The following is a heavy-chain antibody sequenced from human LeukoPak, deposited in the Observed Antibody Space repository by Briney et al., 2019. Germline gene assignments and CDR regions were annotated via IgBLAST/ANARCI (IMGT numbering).Heavy chain of an antibody. CDR3: ASPDYGGNSDYFDY. J-gene: IGHJ4*02. D-gene: IGHD4-23*01. Sequence: QSGGSLRLSCAASGFTFSSYWMRWVRQSPGKGLVWVSRINTDGSSTSYADSVKGRFTISRDNAKNTLYLQMNSLRAEDTAVYYCASPDYGGNSDYFDYWGQGTLVTVSS. CDR1: GFTFSSYW. CDR2: INTDGSST. V-gene: IGHV3-74*01.